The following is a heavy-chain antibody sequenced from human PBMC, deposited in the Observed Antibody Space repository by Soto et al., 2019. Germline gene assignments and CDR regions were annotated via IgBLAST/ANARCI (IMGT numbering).Heavy chain of an antibody. CDR2: IWYDGSNK. CDR3: ARLDYSYGYHYYYYGMDV. CDR1: GFTFSSYG. Sequence: PGGSLRLSCAASGFTFSSYGMNWARQAPGKGLEWVAVIWYDGSNKYYADSVKGRFNISRDNSKNTLYLQMNRLRAEDTAVYYCARLDYSYGYHYYYYGMDVWGQGPTVSVSS. J-gene: IGHJ6*02. V-gene: IGHV3-33*01. D-gene: IGHD5-18*01.